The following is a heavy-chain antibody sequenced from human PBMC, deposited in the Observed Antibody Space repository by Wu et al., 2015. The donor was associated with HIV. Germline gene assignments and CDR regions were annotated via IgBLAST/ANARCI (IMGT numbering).Heavy chain of an antibody. V-gene: IGHV1-69*13. CDR3: ARGSILEMSTASYYYYVMDV. J-gene: IGHJ6*02. CDR1: GGTFRNHA. D-gene: IGHD5-24*01. Sequence: QVQLVQSGAEVKKPGSSVKVSCKASGGTFRNHAISWVRQAPGQGLEWMGRIIPISGTAIYAQRFQGRVTITADKPTNTAYMELSTLRSDDTAVYYCARGSILEMSTASYYYYVMDVWAKGHGHRLL. CDR2: IIPISGTA.